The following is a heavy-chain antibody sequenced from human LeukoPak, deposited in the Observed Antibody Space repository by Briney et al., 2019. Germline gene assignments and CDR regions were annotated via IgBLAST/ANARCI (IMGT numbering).Heavy chain of an antibody. CDR1: GYSFTSYW. Sequence: GESLKISCKGSGYSFTSYWIGWVRQMPGKGLEWMGMIYPGDSDTRYSPSFQGQVTISVDKSISTAYLQWSSLKASDTAMYYCASAGEYCSSTSCFGDVWFDPWGQGTLVTVSS. V-gene: IGHV5-51*01. D-gene: IGHD2-2*01. J-gene: IGHJ5*02. CDR3: ASAGEYCSSTSCFGDVWFDP. CDR2: IYPGDSDT.